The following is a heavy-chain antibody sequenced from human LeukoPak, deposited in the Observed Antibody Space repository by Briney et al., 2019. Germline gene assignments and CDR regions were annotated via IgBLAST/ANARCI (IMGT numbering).Heavy chain of an antibody. V-gene: IGHV3-9*01. Sequence: GGSLRLSCVASGFTFDDYAMYWVRQGPGNGLEWVAGITWNSGSIGYADSVKGRFTISRDNAANSLHLQMDSLRAEDTGRYYCASSFPYRTDDICALGAQGVLVTVSS. D-gene: IGHD2-8*01. CDR2: ITWNSGSI. J-gene: IGHJ4*02. CDR1: GFTFDDYA. CDR3: ASSFPYRTDDICAL.